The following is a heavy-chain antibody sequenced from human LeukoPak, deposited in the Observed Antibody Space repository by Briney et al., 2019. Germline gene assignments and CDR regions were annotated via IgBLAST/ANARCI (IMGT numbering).Heavy chain of an antibody. CDR3: ARRRWLQRGFDY. D-gene: IGHD5-24*01. Sequence: SETLSLTCAVYGGSFSGYYWSWIRQPPGKGLEWIGEINHSGSTNYNPSLKSRVTISVDTSKNQFSLKLSSVTAADTAVYYCARRRWLQRGFDYWGQGTLVTVSS. V-gene: IGHV4-34*01. CDR1: GGSFSGYY. CDR2: INHSGST. J-gene: IGHJ4*02.